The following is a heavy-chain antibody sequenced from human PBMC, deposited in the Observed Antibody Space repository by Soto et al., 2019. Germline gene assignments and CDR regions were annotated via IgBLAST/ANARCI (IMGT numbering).Heavy chain of an antibody. Sequence: LRLSCAASGFTFSSYAIHWVRQSPCKVLDWVAVISYDGSNKYYADSVKGRFTISRDNSKNTLYLQMNSLRAEDTAVYYCARDGSPITMIVVVRYYFDYWGQGTLVTVSS. CDR3: ARDGSPITMIVVVRYYFDY. CDR2: ISYDGSNK. V-gene: IGHV3-30-3*01. CDR1: GFTFSSYA. D-gene: IGHD3-22*01. J-gene: IGHJ4*02.